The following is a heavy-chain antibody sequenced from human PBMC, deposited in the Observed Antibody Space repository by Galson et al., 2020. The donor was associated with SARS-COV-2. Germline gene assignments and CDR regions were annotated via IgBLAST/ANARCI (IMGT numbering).Heavy chain of an antibody. CDR2: ISYDGSNK. CDR3: AKEDSSGWYVPIDY. CDR1: GFSFSSYG. Sequence: GGSLRLSCAASGFSFSSYGMHWVRQAPGPGLEWVAVISYDGSNKYYADSVKGRFTISRDNSKNTLYLQMNSRRAEDTAVYYCAKEDSSGWYVPIDYWGQGTLVTVSS. V-gene: IGHV3-30*18. J-gene: IGHJ4*02. D-gene: IGHD6-19*01.